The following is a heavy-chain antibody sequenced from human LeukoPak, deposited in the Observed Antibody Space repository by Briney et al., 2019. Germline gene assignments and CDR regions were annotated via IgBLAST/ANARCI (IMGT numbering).Heavy chain of an antibody. D-gene: IGHD6-6*01. CDR2: ISSSGSTI. CDR3: ARIGYSSSSLDY. Sequence: GGSLRLSCAASGFTFTTYAMSWIRQAPGKGLEWVSYISSSGSTIYYADSVKGRFTISRDNAKNSLYLQMNSLRAEDTAIYYCARIGYSSSSLDYWGQGTLVTVSS. J-gene: IGHJ4*02. V-gene: IGHV3-11*04. CDR1: GFTFTTYA.